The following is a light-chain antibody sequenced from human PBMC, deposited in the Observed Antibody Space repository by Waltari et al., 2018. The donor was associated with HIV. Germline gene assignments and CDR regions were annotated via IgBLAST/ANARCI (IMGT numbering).Light chain of an antibody. V-gene: IGLV1-40*01. CDR3: QSYDISLSGWV. CDR2: NNT. J-gene: IGLJ2*01. CDR1: RPNIRAGFD. Sequence: QSVLTQPPSVSGAPGQRVTISCTGTRPNIRAGFDVHWYQQLPGTVPKVLIYNNTDRPSGVPDRFSGSKSATSASLAITGLQAEDEANYYCQSYDISLSGWVFGGGTKLTVL.